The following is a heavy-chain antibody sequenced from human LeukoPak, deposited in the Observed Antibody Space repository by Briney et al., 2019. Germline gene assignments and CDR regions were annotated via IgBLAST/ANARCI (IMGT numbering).Heavy chain of an antibody. Sequence: SETMSLTCAVYGGSFSGYYWSWIRQPPGKGLEWIGSINHSGSTNYNPSLKSRVTISVDTFKNQFSLKLSSVTAADTAVYYCAICFCPTSGVVRIDYWGQGTLVTVSS. D-gene: IGHD3-3*01. CDR3: AICFCPTSGVVRIDY. J-gene: IGHJ4*02. CDR2: INHSGST. V-gene: IGHV4-34*01. CDR1: GGSFSGYY.